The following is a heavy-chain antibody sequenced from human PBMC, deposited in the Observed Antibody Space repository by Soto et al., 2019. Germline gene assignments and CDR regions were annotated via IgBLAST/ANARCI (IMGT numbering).Heavy chain of an antibody. V-gene: IGHV1-18*01. CDR2: ISPYNGNT. CDR3: ARVYGPLYFDY. Sequence: QVQLVQSGAEVKKPGASVQVSCKASGYTFTTYGLSWVRQAPGQGLEWMGWISPYNGNTKYGQKLQGRVTMTTDTSTNTAYMELTSLRSDDTAVYYCARVYGPLYFDYWGQGTLVTVSS. J-gene: IGHJ4*02. CDR1: GYTFTTYG. D-gene: IGHD3-10*01.